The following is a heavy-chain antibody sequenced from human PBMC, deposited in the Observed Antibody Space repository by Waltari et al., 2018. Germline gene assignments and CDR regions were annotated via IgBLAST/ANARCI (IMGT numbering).Heavy chain of an antibody. J-gene: IGHJ4*02. CDR1: GGSFSGYY. D-gene: IGHD5-12*01. V-gene: IGHV4-34*01. Sequence: QVQLQQWGAGLLKPSETLSLTCAVYGGSFSGYYWRWIRQPPGKGSEWIWEINHSGSTNYNPSLKSRVTISVDTSKNQFSLKLSSVTAADTAVYYCARRGVARTLYYFDYWGQGTLVTVSS. CDR3: ARRGVARTLYYFDY. CDR2: INHSGST.